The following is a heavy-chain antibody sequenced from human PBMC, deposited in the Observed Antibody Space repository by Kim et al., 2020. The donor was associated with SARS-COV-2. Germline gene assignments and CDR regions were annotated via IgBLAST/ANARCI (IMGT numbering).Heavy chain of an antibody. V-gene: IGHV4-59*01. D-gene: IGHD3-22*01. Sequence: SETLSLTCTVSGGSISSYYWSWIRQPPGKGLEWIGYIYYSGSTNYNPSLKSRVTISVDTSKNQFSLKLSSVTAADTAVYYCARDEGVITMIPGAFDIWGQGTMVTVSS. CDR3: ARDEGVITMIPGAFDI. J-gene: IGHJ3*02. CDR2: IYYSGST. CDR1: GGSISSYY.